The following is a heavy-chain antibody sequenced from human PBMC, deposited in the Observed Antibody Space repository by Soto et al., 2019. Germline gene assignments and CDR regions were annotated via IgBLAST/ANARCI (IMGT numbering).Heavy chain of an antibody. CDR1: GFTFSSYG. V-gene: IGHV3-30*03. Sequence: PGGSLRLSCAASGFTFSSYGMHWVRQAPGKGLEWVAVISYDGSNKYYADSVKGRFTISRDNSKNTLYLQMNSLRAEDTAVYYCALNWVVLAARPPDYWGQGTLVTVSS. D-gene: IGHD6-6*01. J-gene: IGHJ4*02. CDR3: ALNWVVLAARPPDY. CDR2: ISYDGSNK.